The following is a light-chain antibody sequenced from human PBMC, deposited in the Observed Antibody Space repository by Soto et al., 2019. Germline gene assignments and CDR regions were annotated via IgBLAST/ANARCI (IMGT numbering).Light chain of an antibody. CDR3: AAWDDSLSGPNWV. CDR1: SSNIGSNY. J-gene: IGLJ3*02. V-gene: IGLV1-47*02. CDR2: SNN. Sequence: QTVVTQPPSASGTPGQRVTISCSGSSSNIGSNYVYWYQQLPGTAPKLLIYSNNQRPSGVPDRFSGSKSGTSASLAISGLRSEDEADYYCAAWDDSLSGPNWVFGGGTKVTVL.